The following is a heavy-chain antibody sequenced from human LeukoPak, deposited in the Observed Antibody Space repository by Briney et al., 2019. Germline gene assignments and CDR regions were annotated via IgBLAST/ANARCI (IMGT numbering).Heavy chain of an antibody. D-gene: IGHD6-19*01. CDR3: AGRGLSTGWTFDY. CDR2: IYHSGST. Sequence: SETLSLTCAVSGYSISSGYYWGWIRQPPGKGLEWIGSIYHSGSTYYNPSLKSRVTMSVDTSKNQFSLNLSSVTAADTAIYYCAGRGLSTGWTFDYWGHGTLVTVSS. V-gene: IGHV4-38-2*01. J-gene: IGHJ4*01. CDR1: GYSISSGYY.